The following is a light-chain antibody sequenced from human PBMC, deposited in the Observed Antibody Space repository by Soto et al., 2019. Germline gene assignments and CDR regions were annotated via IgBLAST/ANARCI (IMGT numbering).Light chain of an antibody. CDR2: AAS. V-gene: IGKV1-6*01. J-gene: IGKJ1*01. CDR3: LQDYSYPRT. CDR1: QGIRNE. Sequence: IQMTQSPSSLSASVGDRVTITCRASQGIRNELGWYQQKPGKAPKLLMFAASTLHSGVPSRFSGSGSGTDFTLTISCLQPEDFATYYCLQDYSYPRTFGQGTKVEIK.